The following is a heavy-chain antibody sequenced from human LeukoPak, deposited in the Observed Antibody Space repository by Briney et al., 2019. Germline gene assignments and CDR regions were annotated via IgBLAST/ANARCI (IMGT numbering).Heavy chain of an antibody. V-gene: IGHV4-34*01. D-gene: IGHD2-2*01. CDR1: GGSFSGYY. CDR2: INHSGST. CDR3: ARFSCSRTSCYWSWFDP. J-gene: IGHJ5*02. Sequence: SETLSLTCAVYGGSFSGYYWSWIRQPPGKGLEWIGEINHSGSTNYNPSLKSRVTISVDTSKNQFSLKLSSVTAADTAVYHCARFSCSRTSCYWSWFDPWGQGTLVTVSS.